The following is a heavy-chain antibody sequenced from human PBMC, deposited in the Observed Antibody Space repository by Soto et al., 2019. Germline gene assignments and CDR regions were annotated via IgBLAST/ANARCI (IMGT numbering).Heavy chain of an antibody. Sequence: GGSLRLSCAASGFTFSSYSMNWVRQAPGKGLEWVSSISSSSSYIYYADSVKGRFTISRDNAKNSLYLQMNSLRAEDTAVYYCARDPGDNYDFWSVYYPDHDYGGKGTLVTVPS. CDR2: ISSSSSYI. CDR3: ARDPGDNYDFWSVYYPDHDY. CDR1: GFTFSSYS. J-gene: IGHJ4*02. V-gene: IGHV3-21*01. D-gene: IGHD3-3*01.